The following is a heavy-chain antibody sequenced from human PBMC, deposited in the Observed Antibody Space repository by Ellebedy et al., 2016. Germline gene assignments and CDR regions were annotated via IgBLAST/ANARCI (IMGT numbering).Heavy chain of an antibody. CDR2: ISSSSYI. Sequence: GESLKISCAASGFTFSSYSMNWVRQAPGKGLEWVSSISSSSYIYYADSVKGRFTISRDNAKNSLYLQMNSLRAEDTAVYYCARDMVKGFDLWGRGTLVTVSS. CDR1: GFTFSSYS. V-gene: IGHV3-21*01. J-gene: IGHJ2*01. D-gene: IGHD3-10*01. CDR3: ARDMVKGFDL.